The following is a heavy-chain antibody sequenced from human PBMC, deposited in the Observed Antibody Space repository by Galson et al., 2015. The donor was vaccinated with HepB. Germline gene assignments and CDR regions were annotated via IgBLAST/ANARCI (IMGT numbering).Heavy chain of an antibody. CDR2: TRNRAMSYTT. D-gene: IGHD5-12*01. V-gene: IGHV3-72*01. Sequence: SLRLSCAASGFTFSDHYMDWVRQAPGKGLEWVGRTRNRAMSYTTEYAASVKGRFIVSRDDSKSSLYLQMNSLKSEDTAVYFCARISSAYDRNYFDFWGQGTLVTVSS. CDR3: ARISSAYDRNYFDF. CDR1: GFTFSDHY. J-gene: IGHJ4*02.